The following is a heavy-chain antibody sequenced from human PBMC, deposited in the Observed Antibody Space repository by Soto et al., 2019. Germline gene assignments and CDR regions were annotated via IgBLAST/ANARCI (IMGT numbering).Heavy chain of an antibody. CDR3: AKGAAGGDYFDY. CDR1: GFTFSSYG. V-gene: IGHV3-30*18. D-gene: IGHD6-19*01. Sequence: QVQLVESGGGVVQPGRSLRLSCAASGFTFSSYGMHWVRQAPGKGLEWVAVISYDGSNKYYADSVKGRFTISRDNSKNTLYLQMNSLRAEDPAVYYCAKGAAGGDYFDYWGQGTLVTVSS. CDR2: ISYDGSNK. J-gene: IGHJ4*02.